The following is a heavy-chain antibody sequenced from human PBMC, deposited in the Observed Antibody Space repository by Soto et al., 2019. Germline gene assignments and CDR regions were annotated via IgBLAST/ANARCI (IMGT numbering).Heavy chain of an antibody. D-gene: IGHD2-21*02. Sequence: PSETLSLTCAVSGYSISSGYYWGWIRQPPGKGLEWIGSIYHSGSTYYNPSLKSRVTISVDTSKNQFSLKLSSVTAADTAVYYCARDKYLVHGGNSKGVDYWGQGTPVTVS. CDR1: GYSISSGYY. V-gene: IGHV4-38-2*02. CDR3: ARDKYLVHGGNSKGVDY. CDR2: IYHSGST. J-gene: IGHJ4*02.